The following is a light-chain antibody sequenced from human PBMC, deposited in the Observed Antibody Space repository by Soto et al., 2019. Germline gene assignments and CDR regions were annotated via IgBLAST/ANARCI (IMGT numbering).Light chain of an antibody. CDR3: QQYENWPPLT. CDR1: QSVRTN. V-gene: IGKV3-15*01. CDR2: DAS. Sequence: EIVLTQSPGTLSLSAGERATLSCRAIQSVRTNYLAWYRQKPGQAPRLLIYDASTRATGIAARFSGSGSGIEFTLTISGLQSEDFAIYYCQQYENWPPLTFGGGTKVAIK. J-gene: IGKJ4*01.